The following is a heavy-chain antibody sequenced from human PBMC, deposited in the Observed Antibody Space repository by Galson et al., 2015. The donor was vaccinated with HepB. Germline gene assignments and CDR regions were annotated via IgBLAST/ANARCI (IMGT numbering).Heavy chain of an antibody. D-gene: IGHD5-12*01. CDR3: ARVRIIKDQGYSGYAFDY. CDR2: INHSGST. Sequence: LSLTCAVYGGSFSGYYWSWIRQPPGKGLEWIGEINHSGSTNYNPSLKSRVTISVDTSKNQFSLKLSSVTAADTAVNYCARVRIIKDQGYSGYAFDYWGQGTLVTVSS. CDR1: GGSFSGYY. V-gene: IGHV4-34*01. J-gene: IGHJ4*02.